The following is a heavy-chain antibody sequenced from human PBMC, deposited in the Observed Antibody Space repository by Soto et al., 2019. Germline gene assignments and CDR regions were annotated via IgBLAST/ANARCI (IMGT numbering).Heavy chain of an antibody. J-gene: IGHJ4*02. V-gene: IGHV3-48*03. CDR1: GFTFSSYE. CDR3: AREFAMMVVSLWGQGYFDY. Sequence: EVQLVESGGGLVQPGGSLRLSCAASGFTFSSYEMNWVRQAPGKGLEWVSYIGSSGSTIYYADSVKGRFTISRDNAKNSLYLQMKSLRAEDTAVYYCAREFAMMVVSLWGQGYFDYWGQGTLVTVSS. D-gene: IGHD3-22*01. CDR2: IGSSGSTI.